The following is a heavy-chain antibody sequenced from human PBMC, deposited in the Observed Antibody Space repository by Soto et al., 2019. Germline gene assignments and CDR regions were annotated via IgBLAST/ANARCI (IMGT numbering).Heavy chain of an antibody. J-gene: IGHJ6*02. CDR2: IYWDDEK. V-gene: IGHV2-5*02. Sequence: QITLEESGPTLVKPTQTLTLTCTFSGFSLSTSGVGVGWIRQPPGKALEWLALIYWDDEKRYSPSLKSRLTXTKDNTNNHEXXTXTXXDPVNTTPYYCAHSPNYYGSGTYYGLNFYYYAMDVWGQGTTVTVSS. CDR3: AHSPNYYGSGTYYGLNFYYYAMDV. CDR1: GFSLSTSGVG. D-gene: IGHD3-10*01.